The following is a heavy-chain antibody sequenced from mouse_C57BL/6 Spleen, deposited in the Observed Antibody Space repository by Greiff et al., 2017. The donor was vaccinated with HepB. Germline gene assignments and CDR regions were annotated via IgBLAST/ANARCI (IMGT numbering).Heavy chain of an antibody. V-gene: IGHV1-42*01. CDR3: ASHANWDLGWFAY. CDR1: GYSFTGYY. J-gene: IGHJ3*01. Sequence: EVQLQQSGPELVKPGASVKISCKASGYSFTGYYMNWVKQSPEKSLEWIGEINPSTGGTTYNQKFKAKATLTVDKSSSTAYMQLKSLTSGDFAVYYCASHANWDLGWFAYWGQGTLVTVSA. D-gene: IGHD4-1*01. CDR2: INPSTGGT.